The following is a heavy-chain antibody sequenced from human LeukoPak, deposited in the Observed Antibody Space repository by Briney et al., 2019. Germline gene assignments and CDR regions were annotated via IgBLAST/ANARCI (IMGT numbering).Heavy chain of an antibody. CDR1: GFPFTIYA. Sequence: GGSLRLPCAASGFPFTIYAMSWVRQAPGKGLEWVSSIGGSSTYYADFVKGRFTISRDTSKNTMDLQMNSLRAEDTAIYYCAKYRGFGDSYDSWGQGTLVTVSS. J-gene: IGHJ4*02. D-gene: IGHD3-10*01. V-gene: IGHV3-23*01. CDR3: AKYRGFGDSYDS. CDR2: IGGSST.